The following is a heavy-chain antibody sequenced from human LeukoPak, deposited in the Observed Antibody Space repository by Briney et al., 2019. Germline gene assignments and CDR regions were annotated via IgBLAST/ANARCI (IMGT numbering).Heavy chain of an antibody. Sequence: KAGGSLRLPCAASGFTFSSYSMNWVRQAPGKGLEWVSSISSSSSYIYYADSVKGRFTISRDNAKNSLYLQMNSLRAEDTAVYYCARLDAYGDYVDYWGQGTLVTVYS. V-gene: IGHV3-21*01. D-gene: IGHD4-17*01. CDR1: GFTFSSYS. CDR2: ISSSSSYI. J-gene: IGHJ4*02. CDR3: ARLDAYGDYVDY.